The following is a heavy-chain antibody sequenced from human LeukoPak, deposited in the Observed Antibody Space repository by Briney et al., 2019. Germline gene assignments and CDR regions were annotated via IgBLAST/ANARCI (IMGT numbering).Heavy chain of an antibody. J-gene: IGHJ4*02. CDR3: ARLASLYDSSGYYWGDY. Sequence: ASVKDSCKACGYTLTGYYMHWVRQARGQGLEWMGWINPNSGGTNYAQKFQGGVTMTRETSISAAYMALSRLRSHHTAVYYCARLASLYDSSGYYWGDYWGQGTLVTVSS. CDR2: INPNSGGT. CDR1: GYTLTGYY. V-gene: IGHV1-2*02. D-gene: IGHD3-22*01.